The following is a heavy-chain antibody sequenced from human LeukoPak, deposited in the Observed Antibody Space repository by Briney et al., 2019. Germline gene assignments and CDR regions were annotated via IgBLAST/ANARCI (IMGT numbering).Heavy chain of an antibody. CDR2: INPRGGST. CDR3: ARGRLNYDSGGYYDNPHLDY. J-gene: IGHJ4*02. CDR1: GYTFTSYY. V-gene: IGHV1-46*01. D-gene: IGHD3-22*01. Sequence: ASVKVSCKASGYTFTSYYMHWVRQAPGQGLEWMGIINPRGGSTTYAQRFQGRVTMTRDMSTSTVYMELNSLGSEDTAVYYCARGRLNYDSGGYYDNPHLDYWGQGTLVTVSS.